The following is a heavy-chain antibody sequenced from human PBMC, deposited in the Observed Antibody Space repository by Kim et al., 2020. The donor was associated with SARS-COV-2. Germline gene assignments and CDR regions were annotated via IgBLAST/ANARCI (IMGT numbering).Heavy chain of an antibody. J-gene: IGHJ6*02. CDR1: GFTFSSYA. D-gene: IGHD6-13*01. CDR3: AKAEQLVLNYYYYYGMDV. Sequence: GGSLRLSCAASGFTFSSYAMSWVRQAPGKGLEWVSVIYSGGSSTYYADSVKGRFTISRDNSKNTLYLQMNSLRAEDTAVYYCAKAEQLVLNYYYYYGMDVWGQGTTVTVSS. V-gene: IGHV3-23*03. CDR2: IYSGGSST.